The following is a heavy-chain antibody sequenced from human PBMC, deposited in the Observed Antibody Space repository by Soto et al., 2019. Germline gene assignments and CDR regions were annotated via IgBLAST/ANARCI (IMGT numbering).Heavy chain of an antibody. CDR1: GGSISSSNW. V-gene: IGHV4-4*02. CDR3: ARGVDGRTIFGAVSYDY. CDR2: IYHSGST. J-gene: IGHJ4*02. Sequence: SETLSLTCAVSGGSISSSNWWSWVRQPPGKGLEWIGEIYHSGSTNYNPSLKSRVTISVDKSKNQFSLKLSSVTAADTAVYYCARGVDGRTIFGAVSYDYWGQGTLVTVSS. D-gene: IGHD3-3*01.